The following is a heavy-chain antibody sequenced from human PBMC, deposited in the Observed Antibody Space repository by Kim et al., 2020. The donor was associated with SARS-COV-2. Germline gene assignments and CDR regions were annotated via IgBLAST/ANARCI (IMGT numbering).Heavy chain of an antibody. J-gene: IGHJ6*02. Sequence: ASVKVSCKASGYTFTSYDINWVRQATGQGLEWMGWMNPNSGNTGYAQKFQGRVTMTRNTSISTAYMELGSLRSEDTAVYYCAVSAGYSSSWKRDLHYYYYYGMDVWGQGTTVTVSS. CDR2: MNPNSGNT. D-gene: IGHD6-13*01. CDR1: GYTFTSYD. V-gene: IGHV1-8*01. CDR3: AVSAGYSSSWKRDLHYYYYYGMDV.